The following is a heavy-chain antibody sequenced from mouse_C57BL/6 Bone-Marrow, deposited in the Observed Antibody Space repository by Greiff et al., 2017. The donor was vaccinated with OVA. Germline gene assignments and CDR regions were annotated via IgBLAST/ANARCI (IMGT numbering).Heavy chain of an antibody. CDR1: GFSLTSYG. D-gene: IGHD1-1*01. CDR3: ARFYYYGGYFDY. J-gene: IGHJ2*01. Sequence: QVQLKESGPGLVQPSQSLSITCTVSGFSLTSYGVHWVRQSPGKGLEWLGVIWSGGSTDYNAAFISRLSISKDNSKSQVFFKMNSLHADDTAIDYCARFYYYGGYFDYWGQGTTLTVSS. V-gene: IGHV2-2*01. CDR2: IWSGGST.